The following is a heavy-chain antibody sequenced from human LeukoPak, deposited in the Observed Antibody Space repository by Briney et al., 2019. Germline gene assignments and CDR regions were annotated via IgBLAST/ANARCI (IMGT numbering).Heavy chain of an antibody. D-gene: IGHD2-21*02. CDR3: VREDTPATANY. Sequence: GGSLRLSCAASGFTVSSNYMSWVRQAPGRGLEWVSVIYSGGSTYYADSVKGRFTISRDNSKDTLFLQMHSLRPGDTAVYYCVREDTPATANYWGQGTLVTISS. V-gene: IGHV3-53*01. CDR1: GFTVSSNY. CDR2: IYSGGST. J-gene: IGHJ4*02.